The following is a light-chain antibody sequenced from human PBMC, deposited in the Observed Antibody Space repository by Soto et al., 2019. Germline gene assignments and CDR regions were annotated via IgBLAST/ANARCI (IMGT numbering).Light chain of an antibody. J-gene: IGLJ1*01. CDR3: SSFSSSSTQV. CDR1: SSDVGRYNF. V-gene: IGLV2-14*03. Sequence: QSVLTQPASVSGSSGRSITISCTGTSSDVGRYNFVSWYQQHPGNAPKLLIYAVSDRPSGVSARFSGSKSGNTASLAISGLQAEAEAVYYCSSFSSSSTQVFGTGTKLTVL. CDR2: AVS.